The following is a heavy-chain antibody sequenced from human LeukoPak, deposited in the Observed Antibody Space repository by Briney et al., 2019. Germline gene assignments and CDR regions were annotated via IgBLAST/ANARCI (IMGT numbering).Heavy chain of an antibody. CDR1: GFTFSSYE. D-gene: IGHD3-22*01. CDR3: ARNDYYDSSGYYYGIDY. J-gene: IGHJ4*02. V-gene: IGHV3-48*03. Sequence: GGSLRLSCAASGFTFSSYEMNWVRQAPGKGLEWVSYISSSGSTIYYADSVKGRFTISRDNAKNSLYLQMNSLRAEDTAVYYCARNDYYDSSGYYYGIDYWGQGTLVTVSS. CDR2: ISSSGSTI.